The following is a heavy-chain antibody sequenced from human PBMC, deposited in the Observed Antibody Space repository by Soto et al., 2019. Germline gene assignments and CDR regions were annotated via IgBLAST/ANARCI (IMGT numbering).Heavy chain of an antibody. J-gene: IGHJ6*02. CDR3: ARVRGDIVVVPAATPYYYYGMDV. Sequence: QVQLVQSGAEVKKPGASVKVSCQASGYTFTSYGLSWVRQAPGQGLERMGWMSAYNGNTNYAQKLQGRGTMTTDTSTSTAYMELRSLRSDDTAVYYCARVRGDIVVVPAATPYYYYGMDVWGQGPTVTVSS. CDR2: MSAYNGNT. CDR1: GYTFTSYG. V-gene: IGHV1-18*01. D-gene: IGHD2-2*01.